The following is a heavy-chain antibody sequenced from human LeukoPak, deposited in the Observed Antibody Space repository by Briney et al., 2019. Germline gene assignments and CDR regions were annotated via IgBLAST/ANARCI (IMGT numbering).Heavy chain of an antibody. CDR3: TRAGRYCSGGSCYSFY. CDR2: IRSKAHGGTT. CDR1: GFTFGDYA. J-gene: IGHJ4*02. V-gene: IGHV3-49*03. D-gene: IGHD2-15*01. Sequence: PVRSLRLSCTASGFTFGDYAMSWFRQAPGEGLEWVGFIRSKAHGGTTEYAASVKGRFTISRDDSKSIAYLQMDSLKTEDTAVYYCTRAGRYCSGGSCYSFYWGQGTLVTVSS.